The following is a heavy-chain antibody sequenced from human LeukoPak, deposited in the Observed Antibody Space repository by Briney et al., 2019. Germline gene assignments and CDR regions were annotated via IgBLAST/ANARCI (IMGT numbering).Heavy chain of an antibody. Sequence: GGSLRLSCAASGITFSTYAMSWVRQAPGKGLEWVSTISGNGGSAYYADSVKGRFTISRDNSKNTLYLQMNSLRAEDTAVYYCARGLSGYSSSLGYWGQGTLVTVSS. V-gene: IGHV3-23*01. D-gene: IGHD6-6*01. J-gene: IGHJ4*02. CDR3: ARGLSGYSSSLGY. CDR2: ISGNGGSA. CDR1: GITFSTYA.